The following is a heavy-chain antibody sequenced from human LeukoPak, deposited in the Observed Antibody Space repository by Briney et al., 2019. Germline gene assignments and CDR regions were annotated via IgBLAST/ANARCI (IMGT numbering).Heavy chain of an antibody. V-gene: IGHV4-4*07. CDR1: GASIGSFY. Sequence: RASETLSLTCTVSGASIGSFYWVWIRQPAGKGLEWIGRLYNGGDTNYSPSLRSRVTMPVDTSKNHFSLKLKSVTAADTAVYYCARGVEASGVGFYAFDIWGQGTMDTVSS. J-gene: IGHJ3*02. D-gene: IGHD6-13*01. CDR2: LYNGGDT. CDR3: ARGVEASGVGFYAFDI.